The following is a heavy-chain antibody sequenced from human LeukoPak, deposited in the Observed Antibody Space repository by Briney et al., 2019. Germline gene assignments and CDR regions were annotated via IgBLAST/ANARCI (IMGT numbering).Heavy chain of an antibody. CDR1: RFTFSSYW. CDR3: GRLAHNAWYAIDF. J-gene: IGHJ4*02. D-gene: IGHD2-2*01. CDR2: IKQDGSEK. V-gene: IGHV3-7*01. Sequence: GGSLRLSCAASRFTFSSYWMSWVRQAPGKGLQWVANIKQDGSEKYYVDSVKGRFTISRDNPKNSLYLQINNLRAEDTAVYYCGRLAHNAWYAIDFWGQGTLVTVSS.